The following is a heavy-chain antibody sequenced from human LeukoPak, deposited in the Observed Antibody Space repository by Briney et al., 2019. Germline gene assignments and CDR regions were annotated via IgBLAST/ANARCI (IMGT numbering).Heavy chain of an antibody. CDR3: AKAANYARGAFDI. V-gene: IGHV3-23*01. CDR2: ISGSGGSI. D-gene: IGHD2-2*01. Sequence: GGSLRLSCAASGFTFSSYAMSWVRQAPGKGLEWVSAISGSGGSIYDADSVKGRFTISRDNSKNTLYLQMNSLRAEDTAVYYCAKAANYARGAFDIWGQGTMITVSS. CDR1: GFTFSSYA. J-gene: IGHJ3*02.